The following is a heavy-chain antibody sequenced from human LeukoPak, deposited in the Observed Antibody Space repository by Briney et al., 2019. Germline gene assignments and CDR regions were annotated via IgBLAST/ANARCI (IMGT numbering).Heavy chain of an antibody. CDR2: ISYDGSNK. CDR3: ARRAGAYSHPYDY. V-gene: IGHV3-30*03. Sequence: PGRSLRLSCAASGFTFSSYGMHWVRQAPGKGLEWVAVISYDGSNKYYADSVQGRFTISRDNSKNTLYLQMNSLRAEDTAVYYCARRAGAYSHPYDYWGQGTLVTVSS. J-gene: IGHJ4*02. CDR1: GFTFSSYG. D-gene: IGHD4/OR15-4a*01.